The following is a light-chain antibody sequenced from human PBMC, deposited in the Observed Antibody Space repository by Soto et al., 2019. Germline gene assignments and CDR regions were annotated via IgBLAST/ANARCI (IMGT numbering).Light chain of an antibody. CDR3: AVWDDSLRGWV. J-gene: IGLJ3*02. CDR1: CSNIGSNY. CDR2: TND. V-gene: IGLV1-47*02. Sequence: QSVLTQPPSASGTPGQRVTISCSGRCSNIGSNYVYWYQQLPGTAPKLLIFTNDQRTSGVPGRFSGSKSGTSASLAISGLRSEDEADYYCAVWDDSLRGWVFGGGTKVTVL.